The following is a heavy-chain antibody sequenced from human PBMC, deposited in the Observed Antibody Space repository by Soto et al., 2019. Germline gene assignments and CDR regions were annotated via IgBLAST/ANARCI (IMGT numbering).Heavy chain of an antibody. D-gene: IGHD4-17*01. CDR2: IYYSGST. Sequence: QVQLQESGPGLVKPSQTLPLTCTVSGGSISSGGYYWSWIRQHPGKGLEWIGYIYYSGSTYYNPSLKSRVTISVDTSKNQFSLKLSSVTAADTAVYYCAREDYFPNNWFDPWGQGTLVTVSS. CDR3: AREDYFPNNWFDP. CDR1: GGSISSGGYY. J-gene: IGHJ5*02. V-gene: IGHV4-31*03.